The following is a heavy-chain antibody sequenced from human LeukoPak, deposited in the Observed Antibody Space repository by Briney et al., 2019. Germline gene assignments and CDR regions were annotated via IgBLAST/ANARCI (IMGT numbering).Heavy chain of an antibody. CDR1: GYTLTELS. V-gene: IGHV1-24*01. CDR3: ATTLYYYDSSGYGGFDY. Sequence: EASVKVSCKVSGYTLTELSMHWVRQAPGKGLEWMGGFDPEDGETIYAQKFQGRVTMTEDTSTDTAYMELSSLRSEDTAVYYCATTLYYYDSSGYGGFDYWGQGTLVTVSS. D-gene: IGHD3-22*01. CDR2: FDPEDGET. J-gene: IGHJ4*02.